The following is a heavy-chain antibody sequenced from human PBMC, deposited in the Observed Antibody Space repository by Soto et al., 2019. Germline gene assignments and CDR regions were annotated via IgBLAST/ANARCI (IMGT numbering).Heavy chain of an antibody. D-gene: IGHD3-9*01. J-gene: IGHJ4*02. CDR1: GGSFSGYY. V-gene: IGHV4-34*01. CDR2: INHSGST. Sequence: PSETLSLTCAVYGGSFSGYYWSWIRQPPGKGLEWIGEINHSGSTNYNPSLKSRVTISVDTSKNQFSLKLSSVTAADTAVYYCASLHRILTGYYPREKDYWGQGTLVTVS. CDR3: ASLHRILTGYYPREKDY.